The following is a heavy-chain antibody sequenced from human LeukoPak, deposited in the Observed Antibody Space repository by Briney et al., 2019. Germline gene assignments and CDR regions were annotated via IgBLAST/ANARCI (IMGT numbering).Heavy chain of an antibody. Sequence: GGSLRLSCAASGFTFSSYSMNWVRQAPGKGLEWVSSISSSSSYIYYADSVKGRFTISRDNAKNSLYLQMNSLRAEDTAVYYCARLPQLDTYGMDVWGQGTTVTVSS. J-gene: IGHJ6*02. D-gene: IGHD1-1*01. CDR2: ISSSSSYI. CDR1: GFTFSSYS. CDR3: ARLPQLDTYGMDV. V-gene: IGHV3-21*01.